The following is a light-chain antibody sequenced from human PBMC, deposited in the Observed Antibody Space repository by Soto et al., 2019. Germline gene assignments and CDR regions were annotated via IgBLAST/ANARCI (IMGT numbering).Light chain of an antibody. V-gene: IGKV3-20*01. J-gene: IGKJ5*01. CDR2: GAS. CDR1: QSVGGN. CDR3: QQYGSSPPSST. Sequence: EIVMTQSPATLSVSPGERATLSCRASQSVGGNLAWYQQKPGQAPRLLIFGASGRATGIPERFSGSGSGTDFTLTISRLEPEDFAVYYCQQYGSSPPSSTFGQGTRLEIK.